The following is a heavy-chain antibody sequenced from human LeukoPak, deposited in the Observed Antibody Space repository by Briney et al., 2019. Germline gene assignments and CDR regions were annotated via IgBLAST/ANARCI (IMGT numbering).Heavy chain of an antibody. J-gene: IGHJ4*02. CDR3: ARDHGSGSYPPRIFDY. CDR2: IKQDGSGK. CDR1: GFTFSSFW. V-gene: IGHV3-7*01. D-gene: IGHD3-10*01. Sequence: GSLRLSCAASGFTFSSFWMSWVRQAPGEGLEWVANIKQDGSGKYYVDSVKGRFTISRDNAKNSLYLQMNSLRAEDTAVYYCARDHGSGSYPPRIFDYWGQGTLVTVSS.